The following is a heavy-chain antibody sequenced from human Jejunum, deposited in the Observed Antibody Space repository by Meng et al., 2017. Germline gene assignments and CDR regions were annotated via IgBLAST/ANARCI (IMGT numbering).Heavy chain of an antibody. D-gene: IGHD6-13*01. V-gene: IGHV3-21*01. J-gene: IGHJ4*02. CDR1: GFAFVDAQ. CDR2: LSNSNAYI. Sequence: GESLKISCVGSGFAFVDAQMNWVRQAPGKPLEWVATLSNSNAYIYYAYSVKGRFTISRDNAKNSLFLQMNSLRAEDTAVYFCARGRGLLVSLDLWGQGTVVTVSS. CDR3: ARGRGLLVSLDL.